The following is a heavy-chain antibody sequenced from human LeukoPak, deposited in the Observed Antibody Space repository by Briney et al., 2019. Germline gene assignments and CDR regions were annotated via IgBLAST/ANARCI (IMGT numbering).Heavy chain of an antibody. J-gene: IGHJ4*02. CDR1: GFTFSTYV. V-gene: IGHV3-33*06. CDR2: IWHDGTNK. CDR3: AKNGDYDEVDPTDY. Sequence: PGGSLRLSCAASGFTFSTYVMHWVRQAPGKGLDWVAIIWHDGTNKYYADSVKGRFTISRDNSKNTLYLQMNSLRAEDTAVYYCAKNGDYDEVDPTDYWGQGTLVTVSS. D-gene: IGHD3-22*01.